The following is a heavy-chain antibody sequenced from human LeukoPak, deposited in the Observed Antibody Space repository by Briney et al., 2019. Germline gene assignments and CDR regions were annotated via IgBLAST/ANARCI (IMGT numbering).Heavy chain of an antibody. D-gene: IGHD3-10*01. CDR3: AREGGEFGDLADY. Sequence: ASVKVSCKASGYTFTGYYMHRVRQAPGQGLEWMGWINPNSGGTNYAQKFQGRVTMTRDTSISTAYMELSRLRSDDTAVYYCAREGGEFGDLADYWGQGTLVTVSS. CDR2: INPNSGGT. J-gene: IGHJ4*02. V-gene: IGHV1-2*02. CDR1: GYTFTGYY.